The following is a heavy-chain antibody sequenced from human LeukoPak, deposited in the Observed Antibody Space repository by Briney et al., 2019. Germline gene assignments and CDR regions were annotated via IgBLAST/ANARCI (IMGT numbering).Heavy chain of an antibody. D-gene: IGHD3-10*01. V-gene: IGHV4-30-2*01. CDR1: GGSISSGGYS. J-gene: IGHJ5*02. CDR3: ARTHGGFDP. CDR2: IYHSGST. Sequence: PSQTLSLTCAGSGGSISSGGYSWSWIRQPPGKGLEWIGYIYHSGSTYYNPSLKSRVTISVDRSKNQFSLKLSSVTAADTAVYYCARTHGGFDPWGQGTLVTVSS.